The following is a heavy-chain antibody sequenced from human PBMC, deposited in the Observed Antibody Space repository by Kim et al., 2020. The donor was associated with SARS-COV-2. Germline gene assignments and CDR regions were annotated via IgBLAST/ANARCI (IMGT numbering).Heavy chain of an antibody. CDR3: ARGQGLSTVIVVVVGACDH. D-gene: IGHD3-22*01. CDR2: IYYSGST. J-gene: IGHJ4*02. Sequence: SETLSLTCTVSGGSISSGGYYWSWIRQHPGKGLEWIGYIYYSGSTSYNLSLKSRVTISVDTSKNQFSLNLISVTAPDTAVCYCARGQGLSTVIVVVVGACDHWGQGNLVTVSS. V-gene: IGHV4-31*03. CDR1: GGSISSGGYY.